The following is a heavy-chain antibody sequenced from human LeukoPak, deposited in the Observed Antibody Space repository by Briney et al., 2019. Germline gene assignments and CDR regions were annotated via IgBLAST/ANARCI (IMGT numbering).Heavy chain of an antibody. CDR1: GYIFIDSN. D-gene: IGHD2-2*01. CDR3: ARGCIKGLSCWGS. Sequence: GASVKVSCKASGYIFIDSNIHWLRQAPGQGLEWMGWITPDNGATYYAQNFQGRVTMTRDTSISTAYMELTSLGSDDTAVYFCARGCIKGLSCWGSWGQGTLVTVSS. V-gene: IGHV1-2*02. J-gene: IGHJ5*02. CDR2: ITPDNGAT.